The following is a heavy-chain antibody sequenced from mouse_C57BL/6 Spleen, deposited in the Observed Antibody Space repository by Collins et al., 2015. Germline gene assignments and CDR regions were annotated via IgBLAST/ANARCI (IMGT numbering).Heavy chain of an antibody. CDR1: GYTFTDYH. V-gene: IGHV1-19*01. CDR3: ARGGDITMDY. CDR2: INPYNGGT. Sequence: EVQLQQSGPVLVKPGASVKMSCKASGYTFTDYHMNWVKQSHGKSLEWIGIINPYNGGTSYNQKFKGKATLTVDKSSSTAYMELNSLTSEDSAVYYCARGGDITMDYWGQGTSVTVSS. J-gene: IGHJ4*01. D-gene: IGHD1-1*01.